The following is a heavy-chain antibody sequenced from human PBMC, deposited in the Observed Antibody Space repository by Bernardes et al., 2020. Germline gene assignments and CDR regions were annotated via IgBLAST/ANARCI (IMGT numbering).Heavy chain of an antibody. J-gene: IGHJ5*02. Sequence: SETLSLTCIVSGGSLSDNNYYWAWIRQPPGEGLEWIASIDYSGITHYKPSLKSRATISADTSKNQFSLQLTSVTAADTAVYYCARRGKIGACWFDPWGQGILVTVSA. CDR2: IDYSGIT. CDR1: GGSLSDNNYY. V-gene: IGHV4-39*01. CDR3: ARRGKIGACWFDP.